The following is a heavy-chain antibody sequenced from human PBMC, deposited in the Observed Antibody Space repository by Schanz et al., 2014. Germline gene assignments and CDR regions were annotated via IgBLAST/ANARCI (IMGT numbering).Heavy chain of an antibody. J-gene: IGHJ4*02. D-gene: IGHD5-18*01. CDR3: AGDRVSRYGHAADD. CDR1: GYTFTRYY. Sequence: QVQLVQSGAEVKKPGASVKASCRASGYTFTRYYMHWVRQAPGQGREWKVIINPSGGTADYAQKFEGGVIMTSGAYTSTVHMELSSLRSEDAAVYYCAGDRVSRYGHAADDWGQGTLVTVSS. V-gene: IGHV1-46*01. CDR2: INPSGGTA.